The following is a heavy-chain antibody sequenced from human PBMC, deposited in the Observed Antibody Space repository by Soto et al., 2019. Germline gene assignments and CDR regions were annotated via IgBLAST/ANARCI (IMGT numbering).Heavy chain of an antibody. CDR1: GYTFTDYG. V-gene: IGHV1-18*01. CDR2: ITAFNGNT. D-gene: IGHD3-3*01. J-gene: IGHJ4*02. CDR3: ARISQRDFWCGYDQFFDF. Sequence: QVHLVQSGAEVEKPGASVKVSCKASGYTFTDYGISWVRQAPGQGLQRMGWITAFNGNTKCAQQFQGRVTMTTDTYRSTAYMELRSLESDDTAVYCWARISQRDFWCGYDQFFDFWGQGALVTVSS.